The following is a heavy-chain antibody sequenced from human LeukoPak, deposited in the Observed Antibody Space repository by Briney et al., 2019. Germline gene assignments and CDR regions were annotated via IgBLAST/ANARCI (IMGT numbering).Heavy chain of an antibody. CDR1: GGSISGYY. CDR3: AKFGADYDMYV. CDR2: IYYNGKA. D-gene: IGHD3-16*01. V-gene: IGHV4-59*01. J-gene: IGHJ6*02. Sequence: SETLSLTCTVSGGSISGYYWTWIRQPPGKGLEWIGQIYYNGKADYNPSLESRITISVDTSKHNISLKLNSVTAADTAIYYCAKFGADYDMYVWGQGITVAVSS.